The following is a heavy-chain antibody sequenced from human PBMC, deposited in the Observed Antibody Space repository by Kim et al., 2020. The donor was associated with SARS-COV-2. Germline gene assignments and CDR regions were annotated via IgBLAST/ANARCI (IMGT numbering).Heavy chain of an antibody. CDR1: GFTISSYS. CDR2: LAGTGGTT. D-gene: IGHD1-26*01. CDR3: TGTSSGSYDY. Sequence: GGSLRLSCTASGFTISSYSMSWVRHVPGKGLEWVSFLAGTGGTTLYADSVKGRFIISRDNSKNTLDLQMNSLRVDDTARYYCTGTSSGSYDYWGQGTLV. V-gene: IGHV3-23*01. J-gene: IGHJ4*02.